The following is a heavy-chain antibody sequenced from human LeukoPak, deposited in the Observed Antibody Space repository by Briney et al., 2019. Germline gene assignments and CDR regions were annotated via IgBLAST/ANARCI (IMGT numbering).Heavy chain of an antibody. J-gene: IGHJ4*02. Sequence: GGSLRLSCAASGFTFSNYAMSWVRQAPGKGLEWVSGISGSGGSTYYADSVKGRFTISRDNAKNSLYLQMNSLRAEDTAVYYCARDYQAFDYWGQGTLVTVSS. CDR3: ARDYQAFDY. D-gene: IGHD2-2*01. V-gene: IGHV3-23*01. CDR2: ISGSGGST. CDR1: GFTFSNYA.